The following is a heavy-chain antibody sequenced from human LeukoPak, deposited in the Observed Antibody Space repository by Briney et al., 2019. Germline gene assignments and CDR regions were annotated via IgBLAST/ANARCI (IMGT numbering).Heavy chain of an antibody. CDR3: ASFSGSYGY. Sequence: SETLSLTCTVSGYSISSGYYWGWIRPPPGKGLEWIGSIYHSGSTYYNPSLKSRVTISVDTSKNQFSLKLSSVTAADTAVYYCASFSGSYGYWGQGTLVTVSS. CDR1: GYSISSGYY. J-gene: IGHJ4*02. D-gene: IGHD1-26*01. V-gene: IGHV4-38-2*02. CDR2: IYHSGST.